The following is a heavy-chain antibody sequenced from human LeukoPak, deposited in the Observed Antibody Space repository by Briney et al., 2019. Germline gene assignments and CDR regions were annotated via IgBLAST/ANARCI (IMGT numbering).Heavy chain of an antibody. V-gene: IGHV3-66*02. CDR1: GFTVSSNY. CDR2: IYSGGST. D-gene: IGHD2-2*01. J-gene: IGHJ4*02. Sequence: PGGSLRLSCAASGFTVSSNYMSWVRQAPGKGLEWVSVIYSGGSTYYADSVKGRFTISRDNSKNTLYLQMNSLRAEDTAVYYCARVRYCSSTSCSNLDYWGQGTLVTVSS. CDR3: ARVRYCSSTSCSNLDY.